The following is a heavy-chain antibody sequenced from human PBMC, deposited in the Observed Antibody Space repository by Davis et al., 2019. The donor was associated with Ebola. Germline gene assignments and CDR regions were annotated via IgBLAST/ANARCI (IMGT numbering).Heavy chain of an antibody. CDR3: ATGLPAARVYYYGMDV. D-gene: IGHD2-2*01. CDR1: GFTFSSYW. Sequence: GESLKISCAASGFTFSSYWMSWVRQAPGKGLEWVANIKQDGSEKYYVDSVKSRFTISRDNAKNSLYLQMNSLRAEDTAVYYCATGLPAARVYYYGMDVWGQGTTVTVSS. CDR2: IKQDGSEK. J-gene: IGHJ6*02. V-gene: IGHV3-7*01.